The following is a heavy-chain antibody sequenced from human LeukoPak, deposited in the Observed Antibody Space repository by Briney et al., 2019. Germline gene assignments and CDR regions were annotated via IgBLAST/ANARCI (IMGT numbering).Heavy chain of an antibody. CDR1: GYTFTDYY. CDR2: INPKSGGT. Sequence: ASVKVSCKASGYTFTDYYMHWVRQAPGQGLEWMGWINPKSGGTNYAQKFQGRVTLTRDTSITTAYMELSRLRSDDTAVYYCARLSIAVAGTWGQGTLVTVSS. D-gene: IGHD6-19*01. J-gene: IGHJ4*02. V-gene: IGHV1-2*02. CDR3: ARLSIAVAGT.